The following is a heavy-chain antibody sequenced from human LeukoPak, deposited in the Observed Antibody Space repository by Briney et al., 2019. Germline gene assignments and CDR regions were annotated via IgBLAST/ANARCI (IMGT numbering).Heavy chain of an antibody. D-gene: IGHD6-19*01. CDR1: GGSLSSYY. Sequence: SETLSLTCTVSGGSLSSYYWSWIRQPPGKGLEWIGYIYYSGSTNYNPPLTSRVTISVDTSKNQFSLKLSSVTAADTPVYYCARAATSGWYQGGYYYMDVWGKGTTVTISS. J-gene: IGHJ6*03. V-gene: IGHV4-59*01. CDR3: ARAATSGWYQGGYYYMDV. CDR2: IYYSGST.